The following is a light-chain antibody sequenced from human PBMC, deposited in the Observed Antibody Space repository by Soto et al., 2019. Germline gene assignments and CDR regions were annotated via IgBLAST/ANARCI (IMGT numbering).Light chain of an antibody. Sequence: QSALTQPPSASGTPGQRVTISCSGSSSNIGSNYVYWYQQLPGTAPKLLIYRNNQRPSGVPDRFSGSKSGTSASLPISGLRSEDEADYYCAAWDDSLSGSYVFGTGTKVTVL. CDR3: AAWDDSLSGSYV. CDR1: SSNIGSNY. CDR2: RNN. J-gene: IGLJ1*01. V-gene: IGLV1-47*01.